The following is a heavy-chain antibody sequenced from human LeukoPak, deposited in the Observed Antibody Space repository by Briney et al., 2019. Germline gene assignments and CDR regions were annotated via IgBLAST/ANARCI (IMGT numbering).Heavy chain of an antibody. D-gene: IGHD2/OR15-2a*01. V-gene: IGHV4-39*01. CDR3: ARSYASSMGTMDV. Sequence: SETLSLTCTVSGGSISSSSYYWGWIRQPPGKGLEWIGTIYYSGSPYYNPSLKSRVTISVDTSKNQFSLKLSSVTAADTAVYYCARSYASSMGTMDVWGQGTTVTVS. J-gene: IGHJ6*02. CDR2: IYYSGSP. CDR1: GGSISSSSYY.